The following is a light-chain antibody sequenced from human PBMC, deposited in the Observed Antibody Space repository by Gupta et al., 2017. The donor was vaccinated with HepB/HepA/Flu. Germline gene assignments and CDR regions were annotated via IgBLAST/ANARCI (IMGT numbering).Light chain of an antibody. V-gene: IGKV1-39*01. CDR3: QHRDSNVT. CDR1: QKINNY. CDR2: TVS. J-gene: IGKJ3*01. Sequence: IPITPSPSSLSASVGDRVTITCRTSQKINNYFNWYQQKPGKAPKLLIYTVSSLQSGVPSRFSGSGSGTEFTLTISSLQPEDFATYYCQHRDSNVTFGPGTKLDIK.